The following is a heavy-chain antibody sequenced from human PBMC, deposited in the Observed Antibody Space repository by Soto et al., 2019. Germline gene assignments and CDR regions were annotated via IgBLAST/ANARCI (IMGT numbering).Heavy chain of an antibody. V-gene: IGHV1-3*04. Sequence: VKVSCKASGYTFTSYTLHWVRQAPGQRLEWMGQINTGNGNTKYSQKFQGRVTITRDTSASTAYMELSSLRSEDTAVYYCARTTEGYSSSWAFDYWGQGTLVTVSS. D-gene: IGHD6-13*01. J-gene: IGHJ4*02. CDR3: ARTTEGYSSSWAFDY. CDR1: GYTFTSYT. CDR2: INTGNGNT.